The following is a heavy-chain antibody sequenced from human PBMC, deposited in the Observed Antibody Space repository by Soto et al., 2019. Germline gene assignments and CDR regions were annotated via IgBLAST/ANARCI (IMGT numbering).Heavy chain of an antibody. CDR3: ARSSGVLFGIIIEGSNWLAP. V-gene: IGHV1-46*01. CDR1: GYTFTSYG. Sequence: AASVKVSCKDSGYTFTSYGISWVRQDHGQGLEWMGIINPNGGSKRFAQTFKGRITMTTDTSTSTVDMKLRSLRSEDTAVYYCARSSGVLFGIIIEGSNWLAPWAQGSMVTVSS. J-gene: IGHJ5*02. CDR2: INPNGGSK. D-gene: IGHD1-26*01.